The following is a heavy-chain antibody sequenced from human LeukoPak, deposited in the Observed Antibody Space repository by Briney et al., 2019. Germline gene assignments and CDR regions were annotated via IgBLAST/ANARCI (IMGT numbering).Heavy chain of an antibody. D-gene: IGHD3-10*01. CDR1: GFTFSSYE. V-gene: IGHV3-48*03. CDR2: ISSSGSTI. CDR3: ARAALWFGELSPFDY. Sequence: PGGSLRLSCAASGFTFSSYEMNWVRQAPGKGLEWVSYISSSGSTIYYADSVKGRFTISRDNAKNSLYLQMNSLRAEDTAVYYCARAALWFGELSPFDYWGQGTLVTVSS. J-gene: IGHJ4*02.